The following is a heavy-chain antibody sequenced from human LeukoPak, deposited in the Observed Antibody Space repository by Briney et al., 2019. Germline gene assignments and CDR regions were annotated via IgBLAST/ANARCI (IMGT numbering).Heavy chain of an antibody. V-gene: IGHV4-59*08. CDR2: IYYSGST. CDR1: GGSISSYY. D-gene: IGHD4-17*01. J-gene: IGHJ4*02. CDR3: ARAMTTVTGRLYYFDY. Sequence: SETLSLTCTVSGGSISSYYWSWIRQPPGKGLEWIGYIYYSGSTNYNPSLKSRVTISVDTSKNQFSLKLSSVTAADTAVYYCARAMTTVTGRLYYFDYWGQGTLVTVSS.